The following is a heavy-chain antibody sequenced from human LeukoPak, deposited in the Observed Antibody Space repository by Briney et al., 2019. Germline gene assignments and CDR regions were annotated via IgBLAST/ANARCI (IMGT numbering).Heavy chain of an antibody. D-gene: IGHD3-10*01. J-gene: IGHJ6*03. CDR1: GGSIRSSNYY. Sequence: TSETLSLTCAVSGGSIRSSNYYWGWIRQPPGKGPEWIGSIYHSGSTYYSPALRSRVTISVDPSNNLFSLKLTPVTAADSAIYYCMRDRGRVLPLDLYFSMDVWGKGTTVTVFS. CDR2: IYHSGST. CDR3: MRDRGRVLPLDLYFSMDV. V-gene: IGHV4-39*07.